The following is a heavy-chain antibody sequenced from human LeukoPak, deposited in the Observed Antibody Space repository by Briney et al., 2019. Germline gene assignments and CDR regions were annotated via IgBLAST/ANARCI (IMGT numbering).Heavy chain of an antibody. V-gene: IGHV4-30-4*08. Sequence: PSQTLSLTCTVSGGSISSGDYYWSWIRQPPGKGLEWIGYIYYSGSTYYNPSLKSRVTISVVTSKNQFSLKLSSVTAADTAVYYCARARFLEWLFFDYWGQGTLVTVSS. CDR1: GGSISSGDYY. CDR3: ARARFLEWLFFDY. CDR2: IYYSGST. D-gene: IGHD3-3*01. J-gene: IGHJ4*02.